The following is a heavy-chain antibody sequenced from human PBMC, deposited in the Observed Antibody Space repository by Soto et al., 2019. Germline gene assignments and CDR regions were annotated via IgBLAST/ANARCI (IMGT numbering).Heavy chain of an antibody. CDR2: ISSSSSYI. J-gene: IGHJ6*03. CDR1: GFTFSSYS. D-gene: IGHD2-15*01. Sequence: PGVSLRLSCAASGFTFSSYSMNWVRQAPGKGLEWVSSISSSSSYIYYADSVKGRFTISRDNAKNSLYLQMNSLRAEDTAVYYYSRDADYCSGGSCYYYYYYMDVWGKGTTVTVSS. CDR3: SRDADYCSGGSCYYYYYYMDV. V-gene: IGHV3-21*01.